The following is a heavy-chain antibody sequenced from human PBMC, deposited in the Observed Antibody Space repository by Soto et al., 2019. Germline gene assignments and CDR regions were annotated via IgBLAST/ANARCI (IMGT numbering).Heavy chain of an antibody. CDR3: ARDPAGYSPNGMDV. CDR1: GGTFSSYA. V-gene: IGHV1-69*12. CDR2: IIPIFGTA. Sequence: QVQLVQSGAEVKKPGSSVKVSCKASGGTFSSYAISWVRQAPGQGLEWMGGIIPIFGTANYAQKFQGRVTITADESTSTDYMELSSLRSEDTAVYYCARDPAGYSPNGMDVWGQGTTVTVSS. J-gene: IGHJ6*02. D-gene: IGHD3-9*01.